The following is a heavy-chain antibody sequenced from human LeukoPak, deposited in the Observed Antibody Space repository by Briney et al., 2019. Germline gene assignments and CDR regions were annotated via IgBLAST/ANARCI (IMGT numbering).Heavy chain of an antibody. V-gene: IGHV3-30-3*01. CDR2: ISYDGSNK. Sequence: PGRSLRLSCAASGFTFSSYAMHWVRQAPGKGLEWVTLISYDGSNKYYSDSVKGRFTISRDNSMHTLYLQMNSLRPEDTAVYYCARDDTGYGLFDPWGQGTLVTVSS. CDR3: ARDDTGYGLFDP. J-gene: IGHJ5*02. D-gene: IGHD5-12*01. CDR1: GFTFSSYA.